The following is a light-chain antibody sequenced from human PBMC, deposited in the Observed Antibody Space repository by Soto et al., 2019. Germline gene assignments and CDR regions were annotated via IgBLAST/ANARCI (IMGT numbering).Light chain of an antibody. CDR2: DIS. J-gene: IGKJ5*01. Sequence: DIQMTQSPSSLSVSVGDRVTITCRASQRVGKYLAWFQQKPGRAPESLIYDISTLQSGVPSKFSGSGSGTDFTLTITSLQPEDSATYYCQQYHTYPRTFGQGTRLEIK. V-gene: IGKV1-16*02. CDR3: QQYHTYPRT. CDR1: QRVGKY.